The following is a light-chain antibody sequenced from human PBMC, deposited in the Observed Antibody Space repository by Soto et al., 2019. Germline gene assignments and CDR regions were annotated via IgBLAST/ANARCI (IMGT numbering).Light chain of an antibody. CDR3: QQYDSWRYT. Sequence: EIVMTQCPSILSVSPGERSTLSCRASQSVSRTLAWYQQKPGQAPSLLIYGASTRATGIPARFSGRGSGTDFTLTISSLQSEDFAVYYCQQYDSWRYTFGQGTRLEI. CDR1: QSVSRT. CDR2: GAS. J-gene: IGKJ5*01. V-gene: IGKV3-15*01.